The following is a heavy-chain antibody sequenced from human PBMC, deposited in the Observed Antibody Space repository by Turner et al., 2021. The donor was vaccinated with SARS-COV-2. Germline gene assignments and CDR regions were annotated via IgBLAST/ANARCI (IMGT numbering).Heavy chain of an antibody. CDR3: GSVRDSWGYYVLNY. Sequence: QVQLVLSGAEAKKPGASVTVSCKASGYTFTGYYMHWVRQAAGQGSGWMGWISPNGGGTNYAQKMQGRITMTRETSISKALMELSRLGSDDTAEYYGGSVRDSWGYYVLNYWGQGTLVTVSS. CDR2: ISPNGGGT. J-gene: IGHJ4*01. CDR1: GYTFTGYY. D-gene: IGHD1-26*01. V-gene: IGHV1-2*02.